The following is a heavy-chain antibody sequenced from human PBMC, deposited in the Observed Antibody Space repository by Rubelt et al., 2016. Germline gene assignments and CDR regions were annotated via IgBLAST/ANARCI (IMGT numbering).Heavy chain of an antibody. CDR1: GFTFDDYG. CDR2: INWNGGST. CDR3: AKDPMIEGPHAYKSLFDY. D-gene: IGHD3-22*01. Sequence: EVQLVESGGGVVRPGGSLRLSCAASGFTFDDYGMSWVRQAPGKGLEWVSGINWNGGSTGYADSVKGRFTISRDNSKNTMYLQMNSLRAEDTAVYYCAKDPMIEGPHAYKSLFDYWGQGTLVTVSS. J-gene: IGHJ4*02. V-gene: IGHV3-20*04.